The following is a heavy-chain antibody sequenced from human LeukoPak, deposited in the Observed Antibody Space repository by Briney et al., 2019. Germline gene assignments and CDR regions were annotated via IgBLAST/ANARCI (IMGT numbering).Heavy chain of an antibody. D-gene: IGHD6-19*01. CDR2: ISYDGSNK. CDR3: ARDGAVGGIYYYFDY. Sequence: GGSLRLSCAASGFTFSSYAMHWVRQAPGKWLEGVAVISYDGSNKYYADSVKGRFTISRDNSKNTLYVQKNSLRAEDTAVYSCARDGAVGGIYYYFDYWGQGTLVTVSS. J-gene: IGHJ4*02. V-gene: IGHV3-30-3*01. CDR1: GFTFSSYA.